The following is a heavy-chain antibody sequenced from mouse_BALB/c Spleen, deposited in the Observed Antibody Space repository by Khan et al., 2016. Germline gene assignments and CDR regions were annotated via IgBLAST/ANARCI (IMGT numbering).Heavy chain of an antibody. CDR2: IDPENGDT. Sequence: VQLKESGAELVRSGASVKLSCTASGFNFNDYYMHWVKQRPEQGLEWIGWIDPENGDTEYAPKFQGKATMTADTSSNTAYLQLISLTSEDTAVYYCNPPYYYDSNYYWRQRTTLTVSS. J-gene: IGHJ2*01. D-gene: IGHD1-1*01. V-gene: IGHV14-4*02. CDR1: GFNFNDYY. CDR3: NPPYYYDSNYY.